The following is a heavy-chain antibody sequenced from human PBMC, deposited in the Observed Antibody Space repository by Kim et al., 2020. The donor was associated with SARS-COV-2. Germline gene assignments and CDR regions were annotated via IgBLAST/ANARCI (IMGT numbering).Heavy chain of an antibody. J-gene: IGHJ4*02. CDR3: ASRYCSSTSCQIH. V-gene: IGHV1-3*01. Sequence: SQKFQGRVTITRDTAASTAYMELSSLRSEDTAVYYCASRYCSSTSCQIHWGQGTLVTVSS. D-gene: IGHD2-2*01.